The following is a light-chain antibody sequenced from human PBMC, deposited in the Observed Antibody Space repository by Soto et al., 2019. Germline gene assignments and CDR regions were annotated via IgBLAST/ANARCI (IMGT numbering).Light chain of an antibody. Sequence: QSVLTQPPSASGTPGQWVTVSCSGSTSNIGSNSVYWYQQLPGTAPKVLLYRQNQRPSGGPDRFSGSKSGTSASLAISGLRSEDEADYYCAAWDDSLRGVVFGGGTKLTVL. V-gene: IGLV1-47*01. CDR3: AAWDDSLRGVV. CDR1: TSNIGSNS. CDR2: RQN. J-gene: IGLJ2*01.